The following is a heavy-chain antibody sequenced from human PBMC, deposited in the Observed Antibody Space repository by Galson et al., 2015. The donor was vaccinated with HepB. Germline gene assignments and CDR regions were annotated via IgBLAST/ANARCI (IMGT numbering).Heavy chain of an antibody. CDR3: ANAARGIAAGGTQKTNWFDP. J-gene: IGHJ5*02. D-gene: IGHD6-13*01. CDR1: GFTFSSYA. CDR2: ISGSGGST. Sequence: SLRLSCAASGFTFSSYAMSWVRQAPGKGLEWISTISGSGGSTNYADSVKGRFTFSRDNSKNTLYLQMNSLRDDDTAVYYCANAARGIAAGGTQKTNWFDPWGQGTLVTVSS. V-gene: IGHV3-23*01.